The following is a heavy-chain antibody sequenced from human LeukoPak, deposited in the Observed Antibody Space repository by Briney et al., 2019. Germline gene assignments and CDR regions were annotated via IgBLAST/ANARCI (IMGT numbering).Heavy chain of an antibody. Sequence: PGGSLRLSCAASGFTFSDYYMSWIRQAPGKGLEWVSYISSSSSYTNYADSVKGRFTISRDNAKNSLYLQMNSLKAEDTAVYYCARAAGPHTAMVLWGQGTLVTVSS. CDR1: GFTFSDYY. CDR3: ARAAGPHTAMVL. CDR2: ISSSSSYT. V-gene: IGHV3-11*06. J-gene: IGHJ4*02. D-gene: IGHD5-18*01.